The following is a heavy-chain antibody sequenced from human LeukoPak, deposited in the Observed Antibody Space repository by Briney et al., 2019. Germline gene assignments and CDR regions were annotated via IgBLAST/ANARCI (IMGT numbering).Heavy chain of an antibody. CDR1: GYTFTGYY. CDR2: INPNSGGT. Sequence: GASVKVSCKASGYTFTGYYMHWVRQAPGQGLEWMAWINPNSGGTNYAQKFQGRVTMTRDTSISTAYMELSRLRSDDTAVYYCARSYYYDSSGHNDYWGQGTLVTVSS. CDR3: ARSYYYDSSGHNDY. D-gene: IGHD3-22*01. J-gene: IGHJ4*02. V-gene: IGHV1-2*02.